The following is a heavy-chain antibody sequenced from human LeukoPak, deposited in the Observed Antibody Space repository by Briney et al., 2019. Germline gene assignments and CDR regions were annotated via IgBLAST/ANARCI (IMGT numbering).Heavy chain of an antibody. CDR1: GGSISTSNYY. CDR3: ATHYDGGAYYPQYYYYQMDV. Sequence: PSETLSLTCTVSGGSISTSNYYWGWVRQPPGKGLEWIGNIFYSGSTYYGPSLKSRLTISLDTSRNQFSLKLNSVTAADTAVYYCATHYDGGAYYPQYYYYQMDVWGKGTTITVSS. CDR2: IFYSGST. D-gene: IGHD3-22*01. J-gene: IGHJ6*03. V-gene: IGHV4-39*07.